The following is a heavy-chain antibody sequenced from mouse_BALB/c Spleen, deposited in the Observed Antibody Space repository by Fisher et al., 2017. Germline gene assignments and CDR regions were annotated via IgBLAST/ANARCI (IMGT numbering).Heavy chain of an antibody. CDR3: ARDTTVVATNAMDY. Sequence: KFKGKATLTVDKSSSTAYMQLKSLTSEDSAVYYCARDTTVVATNAMDYWGQGTSVTVSS. V-gene: IGHV1-42*01. J-gene: IGHJ4*01. D-gene: IGHD1-1*01.